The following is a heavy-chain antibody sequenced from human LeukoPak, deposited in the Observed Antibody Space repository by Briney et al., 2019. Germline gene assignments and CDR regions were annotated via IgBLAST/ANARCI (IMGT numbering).Heavy chain of an antibody. J-gene: IGHJ6*03. Sequence: SETLSLTCTVSGGSINSYYWSWIRQPPGKGLEWTGYIYYSGSTNYNPSLKSRVTMSVDTSKNQFSLKLSSVTTADTAVYYCARSTVRLRPYYYYMDVWGKGTTVTVSS. D-gene: IGHD5-12*01. CDR3: ARSTVRLRPYYYYMDV. CDR1: GGSINSYY. V-gene: IGHV4-59*01. CDR2: IYYSGST.